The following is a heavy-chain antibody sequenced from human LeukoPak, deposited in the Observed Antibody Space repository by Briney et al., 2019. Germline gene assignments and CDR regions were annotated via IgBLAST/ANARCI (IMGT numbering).Heavy chain of an antibody. CDR1: GYTFTSYD. D-gene: IGHD2-2*01. CDR2: MNPNSGNT. V-gene: IGHV1-8*01. Sequence: ASVTVSCTASGYTFTSYDINWVRQATGQGLEWMGWMNPNSGNTGYAQKFQGRVTMTRNTSISTAYMELSSLRSEDTAVYYCARFAIVVVPAARGGRRDYYYYGMDVWGQGTTVTVSS. CDR3: ARFAIVVVPAARGGRRDYYYYGMDV. J-gene: IGHJ6*02.